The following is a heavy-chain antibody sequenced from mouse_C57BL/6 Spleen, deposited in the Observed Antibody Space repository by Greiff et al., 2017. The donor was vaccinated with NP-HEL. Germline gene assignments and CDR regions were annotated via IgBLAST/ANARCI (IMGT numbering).Heavy chain of an antibody. J-gene: IGHJ2*01. D-gene: IGHD1-1*01. CDR2: ISSGSSTI. CDR3: ARVGRIYYYGSSLYYFDY. V-gene: IGHV5-17*01. Sequence: EVHLVESGGGLVKPGGSLKLSCAASGFTFSDYGMHWVRQAPEKGLEWVAYISSGSSTIYYADTVKGRFTISRDNAKNTLFLQMTSLRSEDTAMYYCARVGRIYYYGSSLYYFDYWGQGTTLTVSS. CDR1: GFTFSDYG.